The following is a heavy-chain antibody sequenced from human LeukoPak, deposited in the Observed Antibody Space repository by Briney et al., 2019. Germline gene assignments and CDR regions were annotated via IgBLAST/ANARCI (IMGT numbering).Heavy chain of an antibody. CDR3: ARGKYYYDSSGYYYFDY. CDR1: GGSFSGYY. Sequence: SETLSLTCAVYGGSFSGYYWSWIRQPPGKGLEWIGEINHSGSTNYNPSLKSRVTISVDTSKNQFSLKLSSVTASDTAVYYCARGKYYYDSSGYYYFDYWGQGTLVTVSS. V-gene: IGHV4-34*01. J-gene: IGHJ4*02. D-gene: IGHD3-22*01. CDR2: INHSGST.